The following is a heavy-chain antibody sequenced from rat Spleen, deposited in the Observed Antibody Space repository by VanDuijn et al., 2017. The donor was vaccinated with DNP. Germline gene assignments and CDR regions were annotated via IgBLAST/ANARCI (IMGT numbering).Heavy chain of an antibody. Sequence: EVQLVESGGGLVQPGRSLKLSCVASGFTFSDHYMAWVRQAPTKGLEWVASISSGGGYPYYRDSVKGRFTISRDNAKSTLYLQMDSLRSEDTATYYCTRDNYSSYMPYYYAMDAWGQGTSVTVSS. CDR3: TRDNYSSYMPYYYAMDA. CDR2: ISSGGGYP. V-gene: IGHV5-25*01. D-gene: IGHD1-2*01. J-gene: IGHJ4*01. CDR1: GFTFSDHY.